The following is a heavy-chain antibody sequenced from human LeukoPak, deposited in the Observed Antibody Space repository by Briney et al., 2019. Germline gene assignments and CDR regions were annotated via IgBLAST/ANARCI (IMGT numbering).Heavy chain of an antibody. CDR1: GFRFSDYY. V-gene: IGHV3-66*03. CDR3: ARDRAANQDWVEFDP. J-gene: IGHJ5*02. Sequence: GGSLRLSCAVSGFRFSDYYMSWVRQAPGKGLEWVGLIRDSGEAFYADFARGRFAISRDESENTLYLQMNSLRVEDTAVYFCARDRAANQDWVEFDPWGQGTPVIVSS. CDR2: IRDSGEA. D-gene: IGHD3/OR15-3a*01.